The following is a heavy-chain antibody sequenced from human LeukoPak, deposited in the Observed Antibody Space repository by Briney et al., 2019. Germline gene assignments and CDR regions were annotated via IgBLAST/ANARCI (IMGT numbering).Heavy chain of an antibody. CDR3: AGSFDDSRGYYYWYFDL. CDR1: GYTFTGYY. V-gene: IGHV1-2*04. Sequence: ASVKVSCKASGYTFTGYYMHWVRQAPGQGLEWMGWINPNSGGTNYAQKFQGWVTMTRDTSISTAYMELSRLRSDDTAVYYCAGSFDDSRGYYYWYFDLWGRGTLVTVSS. CDR2: INPNSGGT. D-gene: IGHD3-22*01. J-gene: IGHJ2*01.